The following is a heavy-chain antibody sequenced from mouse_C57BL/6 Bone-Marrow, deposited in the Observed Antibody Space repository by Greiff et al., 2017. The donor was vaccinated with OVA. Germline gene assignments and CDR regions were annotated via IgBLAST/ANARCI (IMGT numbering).Heavy chain of an antibody. V-gene: IGHV1-69*01. J-gene: IGHJ3*01. CDR3: ARETSSVRFAY. Sequence: QVQLQQPGAELVMPGASVKLSCKASGYTFTSYWMHWVKQRPGQGLEWIGEIDPSDSYTNYNQKFKGKSTLTVDKSSSTAYMQLSSLTSEDSAVYYCARETSSVRFAYGGQGTVVTVSA. CDR2: IDPSDSYT. CDR1: GYTFTSYW. D-gene: IGHD3-2*02.